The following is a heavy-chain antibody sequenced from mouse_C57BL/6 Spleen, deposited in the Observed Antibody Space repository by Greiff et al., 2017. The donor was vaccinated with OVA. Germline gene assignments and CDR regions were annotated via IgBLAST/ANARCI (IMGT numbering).Heavy chain of an antibody. Sequence: QVQLQQPGAELVKPGASVKLSCKASGYTFTSYWMHWVKQRPGQGLEWIGMIHPNSGSTNYNEKFKSKATLTVDKSSSTAYMQLSSLTSEDSAVYYCANYYGSSYGAYWGQGTLVTVSA. J-gene: IGHJ3*01. CDR3: ANYYGSSYGAY. V-gene: IGHV1-64*01. CDR2: IHPNSGST. D-gene: IGHD1-1*01. CDR1: GYTFTSYW.